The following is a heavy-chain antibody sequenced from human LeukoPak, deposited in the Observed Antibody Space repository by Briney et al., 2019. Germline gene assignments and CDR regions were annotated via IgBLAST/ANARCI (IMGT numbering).Heavy chain of an antibody. CDR2: IYTSGST. D-gene: IGHD3-22*01. J-gene: IGHJ3*02. V-gene: IGHV4-4*07. CDR1: GGSISSYY. CDR3: ARAGYYYDSSGDRAFDI. Sequence: TSETLSLTCTVSGGSISSYYWSWIRQPAGEGLEWLGRIYTSGSTNYNPSLKSRVTMSVDTSKNQFSLRLNSVTAADTAVYYCARAGYYYDSSGDRAFDIWGQGTMVTASS.